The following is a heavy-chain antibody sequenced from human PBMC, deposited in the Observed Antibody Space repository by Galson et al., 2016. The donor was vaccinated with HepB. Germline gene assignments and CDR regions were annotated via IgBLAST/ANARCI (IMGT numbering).Heavy chain of an antibody. Sequence: SETLSLTCAVYGGSFSDYYWSWIRQPPGKGLEWIGEINHSGNTNYNPSLKSRVTVSVDTSKNQFSLKLTSVTAADTAVYYCARQPLSERRFDPWGQGTLVTVSS. CDR3: ARQPLSERRFDP. J-gene: IGHJ5*02. CDR2: INHSGNT. V-gene: IGHV4-34*01. CDR1: GGSFSDYY.